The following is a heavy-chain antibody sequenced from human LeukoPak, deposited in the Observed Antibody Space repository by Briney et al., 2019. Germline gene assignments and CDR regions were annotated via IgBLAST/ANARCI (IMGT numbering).Heavy chain of an antibody. V-gene: IGHV4-59*08. CDR2: IYYSGST. J-gene: IGHJ4*02. D-gene: IGHD3-10*01. CDR1: GGSITSYY. CDR3: ARHAPSGGYFDY. Sequence: ASETLSLTCTVSGGSITSYYWSWIRQPPGKGLEWIGYIYYSGSTNYNSSLKSRLTILVDTSKNQFSLKLTSVTAADTAVYYCARHAPSGGYFDYWGRGTLVTVSS.